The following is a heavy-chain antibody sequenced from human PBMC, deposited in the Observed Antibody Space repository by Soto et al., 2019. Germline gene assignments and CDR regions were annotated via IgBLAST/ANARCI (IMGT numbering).Heavy chain of an antibody. CDR2: TYYSGST. CDR3: ARGGAYYYYYGMDV. J-gene: IGHJ6*02. V-gene: IGHV4-61*01. CDR1: GDSVSNGNSY. Sequence: SETLSLTCTVSGDSVSNGNSYWSWIRQPPGKGLEWIGYTYYSGSTNYNPSLKSRVTISVDTSKNQFSLRLSSVAAADTAVYYCARGGAYYYYYGMDVWGQGTTVTVSS.